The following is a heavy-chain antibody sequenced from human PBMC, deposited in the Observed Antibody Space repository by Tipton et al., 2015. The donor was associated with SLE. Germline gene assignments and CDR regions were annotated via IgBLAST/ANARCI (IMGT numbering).Heavy chain of an antibody. J-gene: IGHJ4*02. Sequence: SLRLSCAASGIIVSGNYMSWVRQAPGKGLEWVSTLYSSGHTFYADSVRGRFTISRDNSENTLFLQMNTLRAEDTAMYYCARVMRRWGRAGGFDLWGQGTLVTVSS. CDR1: GIIVSGNY. D-gene: IGHD3-16*01. CDR2: LYSSGHT. V-gene: IGHV3-53*01. CDR3: ARVMRRWGRAGGFDL.